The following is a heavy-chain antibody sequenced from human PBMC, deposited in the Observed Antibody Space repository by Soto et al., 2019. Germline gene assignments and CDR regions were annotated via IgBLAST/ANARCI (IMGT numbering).Heavy chain of an antibody. J-gene: IGHJ6*02. CDR1: GGSISSPNW. V-gene: IGHV4-4*02. CDR3: ARAHSNYYSGMDV. CDR2: MYHSGST. D-gene: IGHD4-4*01. Sequence: QVQLQESGPGLVKPSGTLSLTCAVSGGSISSPNWWSWVRQPPGKGLEWIGEMYHSGSTKYNPSLKSRVTISGDKPKNQLSLKLSSVTAADTAVYYCARAHSNYYSGMDVWGQGTTVTVSS.